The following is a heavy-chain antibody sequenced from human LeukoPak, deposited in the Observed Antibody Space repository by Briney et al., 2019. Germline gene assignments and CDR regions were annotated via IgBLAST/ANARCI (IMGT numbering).Heavy chain of an antibody. V-gene: IGHV1-18*01. CDR2: ISAYNGNT. CDR1: GYTFTSYG. D-gene: IGHD2-15*01. Sequence: ASVKVSCKASGYTFTSYGISWVRQAPGQGLEWMGWISAYNGNTNYAQKFQGRVTVTRNTSISTAHMELSSLRSEDTAVYYCARNTRGNYFDYWGQGTLVTVSS. CDR3: ARNTRGNYFDY. J-gene: IGHJ4*02.